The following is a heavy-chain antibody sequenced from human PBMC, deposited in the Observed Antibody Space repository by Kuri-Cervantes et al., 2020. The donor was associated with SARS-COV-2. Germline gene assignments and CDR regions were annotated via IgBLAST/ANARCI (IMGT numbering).Heavy chain of an antibody. J-gene: IGHJ4*02. CDR1: GGSVSSGSYY. CDR3: ARDSGGSYRDFDY. D-gene: IGHD1-26*01. CDR2: IYYSGST. Sequence: SETRSLTCTVSGGSVSSGSYYWSWIRQPPGKGLEWIGYIYYSGSTNYNPSLKSRVTISVDTSKNQFSLKLSSVTAADTAVYYCARDSGGSYRDFDYWGQGTLVTVSS. V-gene: IGHV4-61*01.